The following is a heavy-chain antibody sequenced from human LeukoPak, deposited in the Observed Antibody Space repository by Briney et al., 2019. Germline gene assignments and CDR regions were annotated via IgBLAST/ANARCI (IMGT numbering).Heavy chain of an antibody. J-gene: IGHJ4*02. CDR3: AKDRVLLWFGESGFDY. D-gene: IGHD3-10*01. CDR1: GFTFSSYG. Sequence: PGGSLRLSCAASGFTFSSYGMHWVRQAPGKGLEWVAVISYDGSNKYYADSVKGRFTISRDNSKNTLYLQMNSLRAEDTAVYYCAKDRVLLWFGESGFDYWGQGTLVTVSS. CDR2: ISYDGSNK. V-gene: IGHV3-30*18.